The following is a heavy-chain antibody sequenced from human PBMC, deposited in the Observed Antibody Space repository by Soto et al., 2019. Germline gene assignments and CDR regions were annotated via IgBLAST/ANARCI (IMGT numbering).Heavy chain of an antibody. V-gene: IGHV4-59*01. J-gene: IGHJ4*02. CDR2: IYYSGST. CDR3: ARDPNKYGYGFVY. CDR1: GGSISSYY. Sequence: SETLSLTCTVSGGSISSYYWSLIRQPPGNGLEWIGYIYYSGSTNYNPSLKSRVTISVDASKTQFSLKLSSVTAADTGVYYCARDPNKYGYGFVYWGQGTLVNV. D-gene: IGHD5-18*01.